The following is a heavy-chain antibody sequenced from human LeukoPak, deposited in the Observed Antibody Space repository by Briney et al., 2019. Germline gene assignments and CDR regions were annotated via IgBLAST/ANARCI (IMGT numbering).Heavy chain of an antibody. CDR3: GADLPLGSGSYYTDY. Sequence: SETLSLTCSVSGASFSDFYWSWIRQPAGKGLEWIGRIYASGATNDNASLESRVTMSLETYKNQFSLRQSTVAAADTAVSYCGADLPLGSGSYYTDYWGQGTLVSVSS. V-gene: IGHV4-4*07. J-gene: IGHJ4*02. D-gene: IGHD3-10*01. CDR2: IYASGAT. CDR1: GASFSDFY.